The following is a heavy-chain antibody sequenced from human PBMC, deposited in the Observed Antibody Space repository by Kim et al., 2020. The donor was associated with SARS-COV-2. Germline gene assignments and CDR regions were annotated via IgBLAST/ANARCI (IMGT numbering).Heavy chain of an antibody. CDR1: GFTFSNAW. CDR2: IKSKTDGGTT. Sequence: GGSLRLSCAASGFTFSNAWMSWVRQAPGKGLEWVGRIKSKTDGGTTDYAAPVKGRFTISRDDSKNTLYLQMNSLKTEDTAVYYCTTDRIVATIGTPYSSSRVVDYWGQGTLVTVSS. D-gene: IGHD5-12*01. CDR3: TTDRIVATIGTPYSSSRVVDY. J-gene: IGHJ4*02. V-gene: IGHV3-15*01.